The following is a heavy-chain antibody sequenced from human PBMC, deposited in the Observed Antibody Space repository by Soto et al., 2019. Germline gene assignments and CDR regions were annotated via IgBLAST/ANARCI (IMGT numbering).Heavy chain of an antibody. CDR3: AGDKGCGDDSCNAGAGVYN. Sequence: QVQLVQSGGEVKKPGASVKVSCKASGYTFARYGISWVRQAPGQGFDWLGWISGYNGDTYYAQTVQGRVTMTTDTTMNTGYIKSRSLTSADTAVYYCAGDKGCGDDSCNAGAGVYNWGQGALGPVSS. CDR2: ISGYNGDT. CDR1: GYTFARYG. J-gene: IGHJ4*02. V-gene: IGHV1-18*01. D-gene: IGHD2-21*02.